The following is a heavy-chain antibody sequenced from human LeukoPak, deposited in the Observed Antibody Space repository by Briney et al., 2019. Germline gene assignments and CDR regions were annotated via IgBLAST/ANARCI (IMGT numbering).Heavy chain of an antibody. V-gene: IGHV1-18*01. Sequence: ASVKVSCKASGYTFTSYGIRWVRQAPGQGLVWMGWISTYNGNTNYAQKLQGRVTMTTDTSTSTAYMELRSLRSDDTAVYYCARVGAVTYFDYWGQGTLVTVSS. CDR2: ISTYNGNT. J-gene: IGHJ4*02. CDR3: ARVGAVTYFDY. D-gene: IGHD4-11*01. CDR1: GYTFTSYG.